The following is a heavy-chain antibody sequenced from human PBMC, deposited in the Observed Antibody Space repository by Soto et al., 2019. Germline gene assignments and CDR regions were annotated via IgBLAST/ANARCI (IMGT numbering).Heavy chain of an antibody. Sequence: SVKVSCKASGGTFSTHAIIWVRQAPGHGLEWMGGIIPISGTTYYTQKFQGRVTITADEPTSTAFMELSSLKSDDTAVFYCARGYCSGGNCYSGMDVWSQGTMVTSP. CDR2: IIPISGTT. J-gene: IGHJ6*02. CDR1: GGTFSTHA. V-gene: IGHV1-69*13. D-gene: IGHD2-15*01. CDR3: ARGYCSGGNCYSGMDV.